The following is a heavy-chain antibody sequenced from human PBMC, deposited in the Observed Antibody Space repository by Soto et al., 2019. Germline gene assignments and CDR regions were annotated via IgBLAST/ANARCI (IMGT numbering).Heavy chain of an antibody. CDR1: GFNFKIYG. D-gene: IGHD2-15*01. CDR2: ISTLGTTI. V-gene: IGHV3-48*03. J-gene: IGHJ5*02. CDR3: ARVAIMGVVNSPLFFCDL. Sequence: PGGSLRLSCSASGFNFKIYGMTWVRQAPGKGLEWISDISTLGTTIHYADSVRDRFTISRDNPTNTVYLHLTSLRDEDTAVYYCARVAIMGVVNSPLFFCDLWGQGTLVTVSS.